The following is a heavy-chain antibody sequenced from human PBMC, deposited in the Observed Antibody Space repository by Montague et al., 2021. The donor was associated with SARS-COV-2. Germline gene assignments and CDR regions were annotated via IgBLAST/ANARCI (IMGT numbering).Heavy chain of an antibody. CDR2: IDRSGTT. CDR1: GGSISYFCYF. J-gene: IGHJ6*02. CDR3: ARDHGGIDV. V-gene: IGHV4-31*03. D-gene: IGHD3-16*01. Sequence: TLSLTCTVSGGSISYFCYFWNCHPQHPGKDLVWIRNIDRSGTTNYNPSLKLRVSLSAYTSKNLFSLNLRTATAADTALYYCARDHGGIDVWGHGATVVVSS.